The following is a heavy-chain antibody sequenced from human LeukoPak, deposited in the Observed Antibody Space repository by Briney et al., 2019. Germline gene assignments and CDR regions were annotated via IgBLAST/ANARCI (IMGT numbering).Heavy chain of an antibody. V-gene: IGHV3-7*03. Sequence: GGSLRLSCAVSGFTFSGFWMSWSRQAPGKGLEWVASINSDGSEGYYADVVKGRFTISRDNAKNSLYLQINSLRAEDTAVYYCARTRGYCSSTSCSFFDYWGQGTLVTVSS. CDR1: GFTFSGFW. CDR3: ARTRGYCSSTSCSFFDY. CDR2: INSDGSEG. J-gene: IGHJ4*02. D-gene: IGHD2-2*01.